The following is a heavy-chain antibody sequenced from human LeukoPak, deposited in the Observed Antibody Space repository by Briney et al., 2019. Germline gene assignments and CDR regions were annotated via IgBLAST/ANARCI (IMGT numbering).Heavy chain of an antibody. CDR3: TTEDIVVVVGAYDP. V-gene: IGHV3-15*01. J-gene: IGHJ5*02. Sequence: GGSLRLSCAASGFAFSHAWMTWVRQAPGKGLEWVGRIKSKTDGGTTDYAAPVKGKFTISRDDSKNTLYLQMNSLKIEDTAVYYCTTEDIVVVVGAYDPWGQGTLVTVSS. CDR1: GFAFSHAW. CDR2: IKSKTDGGTT. D-gene: IGHD2-15*01.